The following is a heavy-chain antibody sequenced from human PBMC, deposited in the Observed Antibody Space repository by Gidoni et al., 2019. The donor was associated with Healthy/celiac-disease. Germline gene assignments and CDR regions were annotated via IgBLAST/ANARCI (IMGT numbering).Heavy chain of an antibody. Sequence: EVQLVESGGGLVQPGGSLGLSCAALGFTCISYSMNWVRQGPGKGRGGVSYISSSSSTIYYADSVKGRFTTSRDNAKNSLYLQMNSLRAEDTAVYYCARSGIVGATAYYFDYWGQGTLVTVSS. CDR3: ARSGIVGATAYYFDY. V-gene: IGHV3-48*01. J-gene: IGHJ4*02. CDR2: ISSSSSTI. D-gene: IGHD1-26*01. CDR1: GFTCISYS.